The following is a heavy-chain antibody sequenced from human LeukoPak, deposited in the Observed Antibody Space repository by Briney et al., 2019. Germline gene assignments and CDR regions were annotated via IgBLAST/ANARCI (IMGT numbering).Heavy chain of an antibody. Sequence: GGSLRLSCAASGFTFSSYSMNWVRQAPGKGLEWVSSISSSSSYIYYADSVKGRFTISRDNAKNSLYLQMNSLRAEDTAVYYCARPLPPGYSSSWYEDWYFDLWAVAPWSLSPQ. V-gene: IGHV3-21*01. J-gene: IGHJ2*01. CDR2: ISSSSSYI. D-gene: IGHD6-13*01. CDR3: ARPLPPGYSSSWYEDWYFDL. CDR1: GFTFSSYS.